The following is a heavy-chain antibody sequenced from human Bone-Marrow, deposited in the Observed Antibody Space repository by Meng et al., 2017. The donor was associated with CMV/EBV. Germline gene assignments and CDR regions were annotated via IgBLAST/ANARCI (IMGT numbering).Heavy chain of an antibody. CDR2: IYYSGST. CDR3: ARLRTTVTGHFDY. V-gene: IGHV4-61*01. CDR1: GGSVSSGSYY. D-gene: IGHD4-11*01. Sequence: SETLSLTCTVSGGSVSSGSYYWSWIRQPPGKGLEWIGYIYYSGSTNYNPSLKSRVTISVDTSKNQFSLKLSSVTAADTAVYYCARLRTTVTGHFDYWGQGTLVTVSS. J-gene: IGHJ4*02.